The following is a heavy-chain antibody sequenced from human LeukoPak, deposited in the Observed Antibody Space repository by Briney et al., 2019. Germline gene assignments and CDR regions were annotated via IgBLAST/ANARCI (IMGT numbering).Heavy chain of an antibody. CDR2: FDPEDGET. J-gene: IGHJ4*02. CDR1: GYTLTELS. D-gene: IGHD6-6*01. V-gene: IGHV1-24*01. CDR3: AKDPGIAARPQGFDY. Sequence: ASVKVSCKVSGYTLTELSMHWVRQAPGKGLEWKGGFDPEDGETIYAQKFQGRVTMTEDTSTDTAYMELSSLRSEDTAVYYCAKDPGIAARPQGFDYWGQGTLVTVSS.